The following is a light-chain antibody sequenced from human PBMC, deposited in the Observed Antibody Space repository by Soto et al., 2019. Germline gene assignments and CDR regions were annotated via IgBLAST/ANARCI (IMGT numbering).Light chain of an antibody. J-gene: IGLJ3*02. CDR2: LNSDGSH. Sequence: QSVLTQSPSASASLGASVKLTCTLSSGHSSYAIAWHQQQPEKGPRYLMKLNSDGSHSKGDGIPDRFSGSSSGAERYLTISSLQSEYEADYYCQTWGTGIPGVFGGGTKLTVL. CDR3: QTWGTGIPGV. CDR1: SGHSSYA. V-gene: IGLV4-69*01.